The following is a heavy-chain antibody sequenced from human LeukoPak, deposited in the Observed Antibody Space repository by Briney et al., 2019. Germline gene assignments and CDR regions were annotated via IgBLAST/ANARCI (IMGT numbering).Heavy chain of an antibody. J-gene: IGHJ1*01. Sequence: GGSLRLSCAASGFTLRDYNMHWVRHAPGKGLEWVSHIKWDDGSTYYADSVKGRFTISRDNSKNSLYLQMNSLRTEDTALYYCAKDRERFGSGPIRHWGQGTLVTVSS. CDR1: GFTLRDYN. D-gene: IGHD1-1*01. V-gene: IGHV3-43*01. CDR3: AKDRERFGSGPIRH. CDR2: IKWDDGST.